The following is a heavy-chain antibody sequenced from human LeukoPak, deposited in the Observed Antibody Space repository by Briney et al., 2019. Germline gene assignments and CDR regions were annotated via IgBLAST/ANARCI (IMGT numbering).Heavy chain of an antibody. D-gene: IGHD3-22*01. CDR1: GGSISSYY. Sequence: SETLSLTCTVSGGSISSYYWSWIRQPPGKGLEWIGSIYYSGSTYYNPSLKSRVTISVDTSKNQFSLKLSSVTAADTAVYYCARWRNYYDSSGYRLFDSWGQGTLVTVSS. CDR2: IYYSGST. J-gene: IGHJ4*02. CDR3: ARWRNYYDSSGYRLFDS. V-gene: IGHV4-59*12.